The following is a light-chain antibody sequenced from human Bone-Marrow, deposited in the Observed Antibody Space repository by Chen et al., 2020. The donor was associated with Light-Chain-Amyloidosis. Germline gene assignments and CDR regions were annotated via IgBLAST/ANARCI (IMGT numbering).Light chain of an antibody. V-gene: IGKV1-39*01. J-gene: IGKJ3*01. CDR2: SSS. CDR3: QQSYGPPFT. CDR1: QSIGNY. Sequence: DIQMTQSPSSLSAFVGDRVTITCRASQSIGNYLNWYQQRPGTAPKLLISSSSTLQFGAPSRFSGSGSGTDFTIPIGSLQPEDCGSYYCQQSYGPPFTFGPGTRVDFK.